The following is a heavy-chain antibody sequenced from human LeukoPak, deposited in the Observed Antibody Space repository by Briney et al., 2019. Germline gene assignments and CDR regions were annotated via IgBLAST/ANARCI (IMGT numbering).Heavy chain of an antibody. CDR2: INIDGRST. D-gene: IGHD2/OR15-2a*01. V-gene: IGHV3-74*01. J-gene: IGHJ4*02. Sequence: PGGSLRLSCAGSGFTFSSYWMHWVRQVPGKGLVWVSRINIDGRSTSYADFVKGRFTISRDNAKNTLYLQMNSLKTEDSAMYYCTADLYVSSTYCHDYWGQGTLLTVSS. CDR1: GFTFSSYW. CDR3: TADLYVSSTYCHDY.